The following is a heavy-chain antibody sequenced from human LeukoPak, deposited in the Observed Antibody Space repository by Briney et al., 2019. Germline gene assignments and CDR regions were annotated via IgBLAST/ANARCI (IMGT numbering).Heavy chain of an antibody. CDR2: TYYRSKWYS. CDR1: GDSVSSSSSA. V-gene: IGHV6-1*01. J-gene: IGHJ4*02. Sequence: SQTLSLTCAISGDSVSSSSSAWNWVRQSPSRGLEWLGRTYYRSKWYSDYAESVKSRIAINPDTSKNQFSLHLNSVTPEDTAVHYCVRGGHFDYWGQGTLVTVSS. D-gene: IGHD3-16*01. CDR3: VRGGHFDY.